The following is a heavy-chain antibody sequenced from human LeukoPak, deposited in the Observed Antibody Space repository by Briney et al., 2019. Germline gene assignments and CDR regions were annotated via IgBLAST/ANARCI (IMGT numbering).Heavy chain of an antibody. CDR1: GYTFTSYD. J-gene: IGHJ5*02. CDR2: MNPNSGDT. D-gene: IGHD3-9*01. CDR3: ARRALRYFDWLSNNWFDP. Sequence: GASVKGSCKASGYTFTSYDINWGRQATGQGLEWMGRMNPNSGDTGYAQKFQGRVTMTRNTSISTAYMELSSLRSEDTAVYYCARRALRYFDWLSNNWFDPWGQGTLVTVSS. V-gene: IGHV1-8*01.